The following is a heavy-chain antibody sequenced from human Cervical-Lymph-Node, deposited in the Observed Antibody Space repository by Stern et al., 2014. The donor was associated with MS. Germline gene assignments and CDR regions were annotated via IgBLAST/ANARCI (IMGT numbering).Heavy chain of an antibody. V-gene: IGHV3-9*01. J-gene: IGHJ5*02. Sequence: QLVESGGGLVQPGRSLRLSCAASGFPFDDYGMYWVRQIPGKGLEWVSGISWDSGRLGYADSVKGRFTISRDNAKNFLYLQMNSLRPEDTALYYCAKGGGDYGFGWFDPWGQGTLVTVSS. D-gene: IGHD4-17*01. CDR2: ISWDSGRL. CDR3: AKGGGDYGFGWFDP. CDR1: GFPFDDYG.